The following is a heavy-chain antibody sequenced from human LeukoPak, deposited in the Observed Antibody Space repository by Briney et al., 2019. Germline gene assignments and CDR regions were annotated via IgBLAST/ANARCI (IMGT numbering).Heavy chain of an antibody. V-gene: IGHV7-4-1*02. CDR1: GYTFNKYA. D-gene: IGHD6-13*01. J-gene: IGHJ6*02. Sequence: ASVKVSCKASGYTFNKYAINWVRQAPGQGLEWMGWINTNTGNPSYARDFTGRFVFSLDTSVSTAYLQISSLKAEDTAVYYCAREPTRIAAAEPYYGMDVWGQGTTVTVSS. CDR2: INTNTGNP. CDR3: AREPTRIAAAEPYYGMDV.